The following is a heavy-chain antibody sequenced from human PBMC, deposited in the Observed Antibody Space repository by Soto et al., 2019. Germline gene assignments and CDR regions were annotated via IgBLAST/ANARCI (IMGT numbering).Heavy chain of an antibody. V-gene: IGHV1-18*01. J-gene: IGHJ6*02. CDR2: ISGYNGKT. Sequence: QVQLVQSGAEVKKPGASVKVSCKSSGYTFSMSGISLVRQAPGQGLEWMGWISGYNGKTNYEQKFQDRVTMTTDTSTNMAYMELRSLRSDDTAVYYCAREGPRPYYYYGMAVGGQGTTVTVSS. CDR3: AREGPRPYYYYGMAV. CDR1: GYTFSMSG.